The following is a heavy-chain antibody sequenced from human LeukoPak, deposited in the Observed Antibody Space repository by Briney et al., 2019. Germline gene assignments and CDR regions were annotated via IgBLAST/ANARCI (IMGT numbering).Heavy chain of an antibody. CDR3: AASWVHYYDSSGYPQW. CDR1: EFTFSSYA. CDR2: ISGSGGST. J-gene: IGHJ4*02. V-gene: IGHV3-23*01. D-gene: IGHD3-22*01. Sequence: GGSLRLSCAASEFTFSSYAMSWVRQAPGKGLEWVSAISGSGGSTYYADSVKGRFTISRDNSKNTLYLQMNSLRAEDTAVYYCAASWVHYYDSSGYPQWWGQGTLVTVSS.